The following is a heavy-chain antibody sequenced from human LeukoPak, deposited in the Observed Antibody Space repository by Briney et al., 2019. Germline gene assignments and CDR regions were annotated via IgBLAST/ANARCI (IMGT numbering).Heavy chain of an antibody. D-gene: IGHD2-15*01. J-gene: IGHJ4*02. CDR3: AKTTTGYSSGRYPAWPIDY. CDR2: IFGSGGSA. CDR1: GFTFGSYA. V-gene: IGHV3-23*01. Sequence: GGSLRLSCAASGFTFGSYAMYWVRQAPGRGLEWVSGIFGSGGSAHYADSVKGRFTISRDNSKNTVYLQMDSLRAEDTATYYCAKTTTGYSSGRYPAWPIDYWGQGTLVTVSS.